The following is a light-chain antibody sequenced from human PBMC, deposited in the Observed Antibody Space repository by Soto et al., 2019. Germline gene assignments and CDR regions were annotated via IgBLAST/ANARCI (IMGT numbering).Light chain of an antibody. CDR2: GAS. V-gene: IGKV3-20*01. CDR1: QSVISY. Sequence: ESVLTQSPGTLSLSPGERATLSCRASQSVISYLAWYQQKPGQAPRLLIYGASSRATGIPDRFSGSGSGTDFIFTISRLEPEDFAVYYCQQYGSTPLTFGGGTKVDI. CDR3: QQYGSTPLT. J-gene: IGKJ4*01.